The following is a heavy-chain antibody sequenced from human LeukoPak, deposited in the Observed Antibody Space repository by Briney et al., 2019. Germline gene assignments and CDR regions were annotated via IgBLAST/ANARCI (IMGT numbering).Heavy chain of an antibody. J-gene: IGHJ4*02. V-gene: IGHV5-51*01. CDR1: GYSFTSYW. Sequence: GESLMISCKGSGYSFTSYWIGWVRQMPGKGLEWMGIIYPGDSDTRYSPSFQGQVTISADKSISTAYLQWSSLKASDTAMYYCARLSQAAAGPYYFDYWGQGTLVTVSS. D-gene: IGHD6-13*01. CDR3: ARLSQAAAGPYYFDY. CDR2: IYPGDSDT.